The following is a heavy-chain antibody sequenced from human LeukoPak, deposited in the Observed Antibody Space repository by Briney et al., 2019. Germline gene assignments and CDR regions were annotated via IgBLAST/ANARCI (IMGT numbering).Heavy chain of an antibody. CDR1: GGSISSGGYS. J-gene: IGHJ4*02. D-gene: IGHD3-10*01. Sequence: SETLSPTCAVSGGSISSGGYSWSWIRQPPGKGLEWIGYIYYSGSTYYNPSLKSRVTISVGTSKNQFSLKLSSVTAADTAVYYCARGLWFGDENPPYFDYWGQGILVTVSS. CDR3: ARGLWFGDENPPYFDY. V-gene: IGHV4-30-4*07. CDR2: IYYSGST.